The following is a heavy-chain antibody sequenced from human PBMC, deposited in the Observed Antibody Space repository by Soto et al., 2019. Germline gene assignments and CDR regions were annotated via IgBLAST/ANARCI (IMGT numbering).Heavy chain of an antibody. Sequence: QVQLVQSGAEVKKPGASVKVSCTASGYTFTSYYMHWVRQAPGQGLEWMGIINPSGGSTSYAQKFQGRVTMTRDTSTSTVYMELSSLRSEDTDVYYCARDLPITMVRGVIMSRDYWGQGTLVTVSS. CDR2: INPSGGST. D-gene: IGHD3-10*01. CDR3: ARDLPITMVRGVIMSRDY. V-gene: IGHV1-46*03. J-gene: IGHJ4*02. CDR1: GYTFTSYY.